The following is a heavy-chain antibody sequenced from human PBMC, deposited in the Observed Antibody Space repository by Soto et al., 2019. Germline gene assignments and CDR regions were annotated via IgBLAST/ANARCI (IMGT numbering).Heavy chain of an antibody. Sequence: QVQLQQWGAGLLKPSETLSLTCAVYGGSFSGYYWSWIRQPPGKGLAWIGEINHSGSTNYNPSLKSRVTISVDTSKNQFSLKLSSVTAADTAVYYCARVGPRGIVVVRSAIGAFDIWGQGTMVTVSS. CDR2: INHSGST. CDR3: ARVGPRGIVVVRSAIGAFDI. J-gene: IGHJ3*02. V-gene: IGHV4-34*01. CDR1: GGSFSGYY. D-gene: IGHD2-2*01.